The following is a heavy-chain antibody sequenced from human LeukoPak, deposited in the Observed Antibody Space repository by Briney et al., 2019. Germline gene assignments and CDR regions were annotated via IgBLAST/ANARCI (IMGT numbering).Heavy chain of an antibody. CDR3: ARAPSIAAADNNWFDP. J-gene: IGHJ5*02. CDR1: GGSISSHY. CDR2: IYYSGST. Sequence: SETLSLTCTVSGGSISSHYWSWIRQPPGKGLEWIGYIYYSGSTYYNPSLKSRVTISVDTSKNQFSLKLSSVTAADTAVYYCARAPSIAAADNNWFDPWGQGTLVTVSS. D-gene: IGHD6-13*01. V-gene: IGHV4-59*06.